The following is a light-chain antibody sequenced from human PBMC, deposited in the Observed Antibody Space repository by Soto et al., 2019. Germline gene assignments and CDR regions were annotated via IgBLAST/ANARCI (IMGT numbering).Light chain of an antibody. Sequence: EIVLTQSPGTLSLSPGEGATLSCRASQSINSFLAWYQQRRGQAPRLLIHGASNRATGIPDRFSGSGSGTEFTLTITSLQSEDFAVYYCQQYNNWPQTFGQGTKV. CDR3: QQYNNWPQT. CDR2: GAS. CDR1: QSINSF. V-gene: IGKV3D-15*01. J-gene: IGKJ1*01.